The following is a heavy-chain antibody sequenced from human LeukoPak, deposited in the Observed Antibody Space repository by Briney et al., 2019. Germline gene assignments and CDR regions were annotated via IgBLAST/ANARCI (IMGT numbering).Heavy chain of an antibody. CDR2: INPKTGGT. CDR1: GYTFTDYY. D-gene: IGHD4/OR15-4a*01. Sequence: ASIKVSCKASGYTFTDYYMHWVRQAPGQGLQWMGRINPKTGGTNYAQKFQGRVTMTGDTSISTAYMELSRLGSDDTAVYYCASRVQTTGVFDYWGPGTLVTASS. V-gene: IGHV1-2*06. J-gene: IGHJ4*02. CDR3: ASRVQTTGVFDY.